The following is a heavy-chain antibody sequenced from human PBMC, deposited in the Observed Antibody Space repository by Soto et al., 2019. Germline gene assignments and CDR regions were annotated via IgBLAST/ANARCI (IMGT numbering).Heavy chain of an antibody. CDR2: ISYDGSNK. D-gene: IGHD5-18*01. CDR3: ARDPLWGTAMVLWYFDL. J-gene: IGHJ2*01. Sequence: QVPLVESGGGVVQPGRSLRLSCAASGFTLSSYAMHWVRQAPGKGLEWVAVISYDGSNKYYADSVKGRFTISRDNSKNTLYLQMNILRAEDTAVYYCARDPLWGTAMVLWYFDLWGRGTLVTVSS. CDR1: GFTLSSYA. V-gene: IGHV3-30-3*01.